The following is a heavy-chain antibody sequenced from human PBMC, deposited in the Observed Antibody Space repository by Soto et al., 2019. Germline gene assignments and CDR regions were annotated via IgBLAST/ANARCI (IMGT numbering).Heavy chain of an antibody. CDR1: GFTFSSYS. Sequence: GGSLRLSCAASGFTFSSYSMNWVRQAPGKGLEWVSYISSSSSTIYYADSVKGRFTISRANAKNSLYLQMNSLRAEDTAVYYCARCERIAARRKVGYFDYWGQGTLVTVSS. J-gene: IGHJ4*02. CDR2: ISSSSSTI. D-gene: IGHD6-6*01. V-gene: IGHV3-48*01. CDR3: ARCERIAARRKVGYFDY.